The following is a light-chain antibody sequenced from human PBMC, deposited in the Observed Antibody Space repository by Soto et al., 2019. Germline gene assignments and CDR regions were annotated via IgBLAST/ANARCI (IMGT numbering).Light chain of an antibody. Sequence: ILLTQSPCTLALSPGERATLFCRASQSVSNSYLAWYQQKPGQAPRLLIYAASNRATGIPDRFSGSGSGTDFTLTISRLEPEDFAVYHCQQYGSSPGTFGQGTKVDIK. CDR2: AAS. CDR3: QQYGSSPGT. CDR1: QSVSNSY. V-gene: IGKV3-20*01. J-gene: IGKJ1*01.